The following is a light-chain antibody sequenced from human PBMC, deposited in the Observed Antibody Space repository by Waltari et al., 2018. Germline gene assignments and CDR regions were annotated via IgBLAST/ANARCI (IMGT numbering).Light chain of an antibody. CDR3: SSYAGSNKGV. CDR2: EVT. J-gene: IGLJ2*01. V-gene: IGLV2-8*01. CDR1: SSDVGAYNY. Sequence: QSALTQPPSASGSPGQSVTISCTGTSSDVGAYNYVSWYHQHPGKAPKLMIYEVTKRPSGVTDRFSGSKSGNTASLTVSGLQAEDEADYYCSSYAGSNKGVFGGGTHLTVL.